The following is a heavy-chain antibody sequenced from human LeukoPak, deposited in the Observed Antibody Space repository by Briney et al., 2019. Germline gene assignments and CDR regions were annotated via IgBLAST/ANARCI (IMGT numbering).Heavy chain of an antibody. V-gene: IGHV1-3*01. J-gene: IGHJ4*02. CDR3: ARVSFHSYGSESYTLDY. D-gene: IGHD3-10*01. Sequence: ASVKVSSKASGYTFTSYAMHWVRQAPGQRLEWLGRINAGNGNTKYSQKFQGRVTITRDTSASTSYMELSSLRSEDTAVYYCARVSFHSYGSESYTLDYWGQGTLVTVSS. CDR2: INAGNGNT. CDR1: GYTFTSYA.